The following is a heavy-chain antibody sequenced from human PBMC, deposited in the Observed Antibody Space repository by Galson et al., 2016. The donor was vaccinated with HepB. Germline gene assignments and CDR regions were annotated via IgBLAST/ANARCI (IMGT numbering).Heavy chain of an antibody. Sequence: SLRLSCATSGFTFNDYAMHWVRQAPGKGLEWVSGISWNSGRIDYADSVKGRFTVSRDNSKNTLYLQMSSLRADDTAVYYCAKDKEWRKDTAMVDAFDIWGQGTMVTVSS. CDR3: AKDKEWRKDTAMVDAFDI. CDR2: ISWNSGRI. V-gene: IGHV3-9*01. D-gene: IGHD5-18*01. CDR1: GFTFNDYA. J-gene: IGHJ3*02.